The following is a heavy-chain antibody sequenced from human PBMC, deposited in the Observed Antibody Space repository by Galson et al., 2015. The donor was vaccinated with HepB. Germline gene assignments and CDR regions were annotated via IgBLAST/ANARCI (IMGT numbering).Heavy chain of an antibody. J-gene: IGHJ4*02. CDR2: ISSSGSTI. D-gene: IGHD7-27*01. CDR1: GFIFSSYS. Sequence: SLRLSCAASGFIFSSYSMNWVRQAPGKGPEWVSYISSSGSTIYYADSVKGRFTISRDNAKNSLYLQMNSLRDEDTAVYYCARDEILGTAPFDYWGQGTLVTVSS. V-gene: IGHV3-48*02. CDR3: ARDEILGTAPFDY.